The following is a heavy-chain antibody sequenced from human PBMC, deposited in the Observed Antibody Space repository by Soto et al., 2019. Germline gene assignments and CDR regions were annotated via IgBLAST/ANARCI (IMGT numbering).Heavy chain of an antibody. Sequence: PSQTLSLTCAISGDSVSSNSAGWNWIRQSPSRGLEWLGRTYYRSKWYNDYAVSVKSRITINPDTSKNQFSLQLNSVTPEDTAVYYCARVESPGTKPDYGMDVWGQGTKVTVSS. CDR3: ARVESPGTKPDYGMDV. D-gene: IGHD1-7*01. J-gene: IGHJ6*02. CDR1: GDSVSSNSAG. V-gene: IGHV6-1*01. CDR2: TYYRSKWYN.